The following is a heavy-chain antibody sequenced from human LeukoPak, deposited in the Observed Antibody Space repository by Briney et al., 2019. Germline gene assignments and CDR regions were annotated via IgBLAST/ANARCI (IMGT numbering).Heavy chain of an antibody. D-gene: IGHD2-15*01. J-gene: IGHJ6*02. CDR1: GYTFTSYG. V-gene: IGHV1-18*01. CDR2: ISAYNGNT. CDR3: ARDEPQGSGGSRTYYYYGMDV. Sequence: ASVKVSCKASGYTFTSYGISWVRQAPGQGLEWMGWISAYNGNTNYAQKLQGRVTMTTDTSTSTAYMELRSLRSDDTAVYYCARDEPQGSGGSRTYYYYGMDVWGQGTTVTVSS.